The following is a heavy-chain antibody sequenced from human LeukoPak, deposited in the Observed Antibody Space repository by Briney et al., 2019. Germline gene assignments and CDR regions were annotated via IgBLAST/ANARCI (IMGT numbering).Heavy chain of an antibody. CDR1: GYSISSGYY. Sequence: SETLSLTCTVSGYSISSGYYWGWIRQPPGKGLEWIGYIYYSGSTNYNPSLKSRVTISVDTSKNQFSLKLNSVTAADTAVYYCAREVGEYQLLFDWFDPWGQGTLVTVSS. D-gene: IGHD2-2*01. V-gene: IGHV4-38-2*02. CDR3: AREVGEYQLLFDWFDP. CDR2: IYYSGST. J-gene: IGHJ5*02.